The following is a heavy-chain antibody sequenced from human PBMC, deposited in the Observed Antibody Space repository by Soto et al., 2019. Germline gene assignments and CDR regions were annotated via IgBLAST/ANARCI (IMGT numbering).Heavy chain of an antibody. D-gene: IGHD6-19*01. CDR1: GFTFSSYA. CDR2: ISDSGGST. Sequence: EVQVLESGGGLVQPGGSLRLSCAASGFTFSSYAMGWVRQAPGKGLEWVSGISDSGGSTYYADSVKGRFTISRDNSKNTLYLQMNSLRAEDAAVYYCATDVQHYSSGSLDYWGQGTLVTVSS. CDR3: ATDVQHYSSGSLDY. V-gene: IGHV3-23*01. J-gene: IGHJ4*02.